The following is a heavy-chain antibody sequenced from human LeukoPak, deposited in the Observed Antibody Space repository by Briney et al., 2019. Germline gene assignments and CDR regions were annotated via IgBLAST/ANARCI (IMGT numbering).Heavy chain of an antibody. J-gene: IGHJ3*02. CDR1: GFTFSSYS. Sequence: KPGGSLRLSXAASGFTFSSYSMNWVRQTPGKGLEWVSSISRSSSYIHSADSVRGRFTISRDNAKNSLFLQMNSLRAEDTAVYYCARDEWGDAFDIWGQGTMVTVFS. CDR3: ARDEWGDAFDI. V-gene: IGHV3-21*01. D-gene: IGHD1-26*01. CDR2: ISRSSSYI.